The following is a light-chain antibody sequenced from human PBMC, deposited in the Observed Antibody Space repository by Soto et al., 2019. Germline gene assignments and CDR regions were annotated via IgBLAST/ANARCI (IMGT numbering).Light chain of an antibody. Sequence: QSVLTQPPSASGTPGQRVTISCSGSSSNIGSNFVYWYHQLPGTAPKLLIYNNNQRPSGVPDRFSGSKSGTSVSLAISGLRSEDEAEYYCAAWDDSLSAYVFGTGTKLTVL. V-gene: IGLV1-47*02. CDR3: AAWDDSLSAYV. CDR1: SSNIGSNF. CDR2: NNN. J-gene: IGLJ1*01.